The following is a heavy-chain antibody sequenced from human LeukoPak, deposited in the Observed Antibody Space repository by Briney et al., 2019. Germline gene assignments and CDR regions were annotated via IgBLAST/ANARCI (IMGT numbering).Heavy chain of an antibody. Sequence: SETLSLTCAVYGGSFSGYYWSWIRQPPGKGLEWIGEINHSGSTSYNPSLKSRVTISVDTSKNQFSLKLSSVTAADTAVYYCARAASSGWYNDYWGQGTLVTVSS. CDR1: GGSFSGYY. D-gene: IGHD6-19*01. CDR2: INHSGST. J-gene: IGHJ4*02. V-gene: IGHV4-34*01. CDR3: ARAASSGWYNDY.